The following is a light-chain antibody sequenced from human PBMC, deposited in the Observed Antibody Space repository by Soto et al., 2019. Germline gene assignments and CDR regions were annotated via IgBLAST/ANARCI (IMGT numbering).Light chain of an antibody. V-gene: IGKV3-20*01. J-gene: IGKJ1*01. Sequence: EVVMTQSPATLPVSLGGRVALSCRASQNIGSNLAWFQQKPGQPPRLLIYEASNRDTGIPDRFSGSGSGTDFTLTISRLEPEDFAVYYCQQYGSSPRTFGQGTKVDI. CDR2: EAS. CDR3: QQYGSSPRT. CDR1: QNIGSN.